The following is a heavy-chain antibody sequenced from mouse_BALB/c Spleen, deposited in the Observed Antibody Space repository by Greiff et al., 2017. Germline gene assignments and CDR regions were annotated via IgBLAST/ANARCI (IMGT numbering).Heavy chain of an antibody. CDR3: ARRGLLRYAMDY. Sequence: VQLKQSGAELVRSGASVKLSCTASGFNIKDYYMHWVKQRPEQGLEWIGWIDPENGNTKYDPKFQGKATITADTSSNTAYLQLSSLTSEDTAVYYCARRGLLRYAMDYWGQGTSVTVSS. CDR1: GFNIKDYY. V-gene: IGHV14-1*02. CDR2: IDPENGNT. J-gene: IGHJ4*01. D-gene: IGHD1-1*01.